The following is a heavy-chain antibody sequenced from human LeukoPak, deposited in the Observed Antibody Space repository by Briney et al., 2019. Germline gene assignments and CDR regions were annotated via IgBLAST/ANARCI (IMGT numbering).Heavy chain of an antibody. CDR3: AIDGAYYDILTGQPPEVDY. V-gene: IGHV4-34*01. CDR2: INHSGST. Sequence: SETLSLTCAVYGGSFSGYYWSWIRQPPGKGLEWIGEINHSGSTNYNPSLKSRVTISVDTSKNQFSLKLSSVTAADTAVYYCAIDGAYYDILTGQPPEVDYWGQGTLVTVSS. CDR1: GGSFSGYY. J-gene: IGHJ4*02. D-gene: IGHD3-9*01.